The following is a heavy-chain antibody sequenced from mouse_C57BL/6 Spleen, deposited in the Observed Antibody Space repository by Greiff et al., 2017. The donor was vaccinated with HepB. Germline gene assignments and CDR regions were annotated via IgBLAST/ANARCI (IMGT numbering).Heavy chain of an antibody. CDR3: ARAPITTVVARYWYFDV. Sequence: VKLQQPGAELVRPGTSVKLSCKASGYTFTSYWMHWVKQRPGQGLEWIGVIDPSDSYTNYNQKFKGKATLTVDTSSSTAYMQLSSLTSEDSAVYYCARAPITTVVARYWYFDVWGTGTTVTVSS. J-gene: IGHJ1*03. D-gene: IGHD1-1*01. CDR2: IDPSDSYT. CDR1: GYTFTSYW. V-gene: IGHV1-59*01.